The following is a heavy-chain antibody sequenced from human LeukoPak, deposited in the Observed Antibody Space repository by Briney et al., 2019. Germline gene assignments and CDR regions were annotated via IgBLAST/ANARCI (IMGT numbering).Heavy chain of an antibody. V-gene: IGHV3-30-3*01. Sequence: GGSLRLSCAASGFTFSSYSMHWVRQAPGKGLEWVAVISDDGSKKSYADSVKGRFTVSRDNSKNTLYLQMNSPRVEDTAVYYCAREGGYCSSTTCYFDSCGQGALVTVSS. D-gene: IGHD2-2*01. CDR2: ISDDGSKK. CDR3: AREGGYCSSTTCYFDS. CDR1: GFTFSSYS. J-gene: IGHJ4*02.